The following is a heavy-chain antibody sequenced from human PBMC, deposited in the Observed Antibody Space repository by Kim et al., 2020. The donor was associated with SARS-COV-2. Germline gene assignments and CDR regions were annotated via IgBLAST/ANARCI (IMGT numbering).Heavy chain of an antibody. CDR1: GFTFSSYA. Sequence: GGSLRLSCAASGFTFSSYAMSWVRQAPGKGLELVSTITGGGVGTYDADSVKGRFTISRDNSKNTLYLQMSSLRVEDTAVYYCAKDSRGAFDIWGQGTMVTVSS. D-gene: IGHD3-10*01. CDR2: ITGGGVGT. J-gene: IGHJ3*02. V-gene: IGHV3-23*01. CDR3: AKDSRGAFDI.